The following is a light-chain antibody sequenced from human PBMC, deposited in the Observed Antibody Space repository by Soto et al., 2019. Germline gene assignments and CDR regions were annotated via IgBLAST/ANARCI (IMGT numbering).Light chain of an antibody. J-gene: IGLJ1*01. V-gene: IGLV2-14*01. CDR3: RSYTSSSTPYV. CDR1: SSDVGGYNY. Sequence: QSVLTQPASVSGSPGQSITISCTGTSSDVGGYNYVSWYQQDPGKAPKLMIYDVSNRPSGVSNRFSGSKSGNTASLTISGLQAEDEADYYCRSYTSSSTPYVFGTGTKLTVL. CDR2: DVS.